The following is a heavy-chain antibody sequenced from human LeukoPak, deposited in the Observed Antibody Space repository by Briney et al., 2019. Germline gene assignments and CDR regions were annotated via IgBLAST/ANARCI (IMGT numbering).Heavy chain of an antibody. V-gene: IGHV1-8*01. CDR3: ARDLGDYGDCYFDY. CDR2: MNPNSGNT. Sequence: ASVKVSCKASGYTFTSYDINWVRQATGQGLEWMGWMNPNSGNTGYAQKFQGRVTMTRNTSISTVYMELSSLRSEDTAVYYCARDLGDYGDCYFDYWGQGTLVTVSS. D-gene: IGHD4-17*01. J-gene: IGHJ4*02. CDR1: GYTFTSYD.